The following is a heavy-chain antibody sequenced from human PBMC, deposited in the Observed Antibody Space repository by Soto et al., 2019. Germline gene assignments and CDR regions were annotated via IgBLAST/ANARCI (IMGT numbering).Heavy chain of an antibody. Sequence: GGSLRLSCAASGFTVSSNYMSWVRQAPGKGLEWVSVIYSGGSTYYADSVKGRFTNSRDNSKNTLYLQMNSLRAEDTAVYYCARDLVGGGATRYYYYMDVWGKGTTVTVSS. CDR2: IYSGGST. CDR3: ARDLVGGGATRYYYYMDV. D-gene: IGHD1-26*01. J-gene: IGHJ6*03. V-gene: IGHV3-66*01. CDR1: GFTVSSNY.